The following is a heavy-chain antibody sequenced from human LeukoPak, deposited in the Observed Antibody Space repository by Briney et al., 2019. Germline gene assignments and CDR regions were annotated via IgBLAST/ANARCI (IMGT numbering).Heavy chain of an antibody. CDR2: ISSSSSYI. CDR1: GFTFNSYE. CDR3: ARKGGRWELDY. D-gene: IGHD1-26*01. Sequence: PGGSLRLSCAASGFTFNSYEMNWVRQAPGKGLEWVSSISSSSSYIYYADSVKGRFTISRDNAKNSLYLQMNSLRAEDTAVYYCARKGGRWELDYWGQGTLVTVSS. J-gene: IGHJ4*02. V-gene: IGHV3-21*01.